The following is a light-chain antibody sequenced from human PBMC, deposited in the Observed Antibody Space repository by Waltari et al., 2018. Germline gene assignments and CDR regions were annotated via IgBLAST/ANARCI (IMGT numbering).Light chain of an antibody. CDR3: QKYGTIPAT. CDR2: DAS. Sequence: DIFLTQSPGTLSLSPGEGATLSCRASQSISRFLAWYQQKPGQAPRLLIYDASTRATGSPDRLSGSGSGTDFSLTISRLEPEDFAVYYCQKYGTIPATFGQGTKVEIK. CDR1: QSISRF. V-gene: IGKV3-20*01. J-gene: IGKJ1*01.